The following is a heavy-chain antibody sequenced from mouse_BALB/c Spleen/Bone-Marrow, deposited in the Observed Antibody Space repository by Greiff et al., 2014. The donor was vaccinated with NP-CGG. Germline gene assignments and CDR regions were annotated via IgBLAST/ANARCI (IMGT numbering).Heavy chain of an antibody. CDR2: IYPGNSDT. Sequence: EVQLQQSGTVLARPGASVKMSCKASGYSFNSYWMHWVKQRPGQGLEWIGAIYPGNSDTSYNQKFKGKAKLTAVTSASTAYMELSSLTNEDSAVYYCTNGYDYYAMDYWGQGTSVTVSS. CDR3: TNGYDYYAMDY. CDR1: GYSFNSYW. V-gene: IGHV1-5*01. D-gene: IGHD2-2*01. J-gene: IGHJ4*01.